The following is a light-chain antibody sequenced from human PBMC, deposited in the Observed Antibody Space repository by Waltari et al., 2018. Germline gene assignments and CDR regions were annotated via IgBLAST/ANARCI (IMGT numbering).Light chain of an antibody. V-gene: IGKV1-5*01. Sequence: DTQLSQFPSTLAASVGDRVTITCRAREAINKWVAWYQQKPGKAPKVRIYDASTLQSGVPSRFSGSGSGTEFTLTIGSLQPDDFATYYCQQYNRFSPFGQGTNVEVK. CDR3: QQYNRFSP. J-gene: IGKJ1*01. CDR1: EAINKW. CDR2: DAS.